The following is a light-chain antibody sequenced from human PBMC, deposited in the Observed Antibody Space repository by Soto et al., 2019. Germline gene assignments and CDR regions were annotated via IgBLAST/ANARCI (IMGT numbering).Light chain of an antibody. J-gene: IGKJ5*01. Sequence: EIVLTQSPGTLSLSPGDRATLSCRASQTVSNNYLAWCQQKPGQAPRVIMYGASRRATGIPDRFSGGGSGTDFTLTISRLEPEDSAVYFCQKRRSWPINCGLGKRREIK. CDR1: QTVSNNY. CDR2: GAS. V-gene: IGKV3D-20*02. CDR3: QKRRSWPIN.